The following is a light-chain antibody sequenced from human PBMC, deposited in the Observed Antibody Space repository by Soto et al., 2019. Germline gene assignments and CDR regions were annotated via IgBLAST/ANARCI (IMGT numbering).Light chain of an antibody. Sequence: DVQMTQSPSTLSASVGDRVTITCRASQSVTSWLAWYQQKPGKAPKVLIYDASSLESGVPSRFSGSGSGTEFTLTISSLHPDDFATYYCHHYNCYPGTFGQGTKVEIK. J-gene: IGKJ1*01. V-gene: IGKV1-5*01. CDR3: HHYNCYPGT. CDR1: QSVTSW. CDR2: DAS.